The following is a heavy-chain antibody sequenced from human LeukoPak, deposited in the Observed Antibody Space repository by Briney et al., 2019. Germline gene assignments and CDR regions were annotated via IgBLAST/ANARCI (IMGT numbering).Heavy chain of an antibody. CDR2: IYGGVNT. D-gene: IGHD5-24*01. V-gene: IGHV3-66*01. Sequence: PGGSLRLSCAASGFTVSSNYMSWARQAPGKGLEWVSVIYGGVNTVYADSVQGRFTISRDNAKNTLYLQMNSLRADDTAIYYCVRDSNFKIDYWGQGTLVTVSS. J-gene: IGHJ4*02. CDR3: VRDSNFKIDY. CDR1: GFTVSSNY.